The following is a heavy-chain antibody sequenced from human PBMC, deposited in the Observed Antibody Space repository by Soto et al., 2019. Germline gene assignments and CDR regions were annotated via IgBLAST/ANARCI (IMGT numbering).Heavy chain of an antibody. J-gene: IGHJ4*02. CDR2: IYYSGST. CDR1: GGSISSGDYY. CDR3: ARDGGDGYNSDY. Sequence: SETLSLTCTVSGGSISSGDYYWSWIRQPPGKGLEWIGYIYYSGSTYYNPSLKSRVSISVDTSKNQFSLKLSSVTAADTAVYYCARDGGDGYNSDYWGQGTLVTVSS. V-gene: IGHV4-30-4*01. D-gene: IGHD1-1*01.